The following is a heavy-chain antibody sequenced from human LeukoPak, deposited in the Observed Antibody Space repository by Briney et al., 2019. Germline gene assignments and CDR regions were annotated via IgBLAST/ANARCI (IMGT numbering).Heavy chain of an antibody. CDR1: VYTFIGYY. CDR2: INPNTGAP. CDR3: ARDRVGSGWPRPWYFEF. J-gene: IGHJ4*02. D-gene: IGHD6-19*01. V-gene: IGHV1-2*02. Sequence: ASVKVSCKPSVYTFIGYYLLWVRQAAGQGLEWMGWINPNTGAPIYAEKFQGRVTMTSDTSIDTAYMEMRSLRSDDTAVYYCARDRVGSGWPRPWYFEFWGQGTLITVSS.